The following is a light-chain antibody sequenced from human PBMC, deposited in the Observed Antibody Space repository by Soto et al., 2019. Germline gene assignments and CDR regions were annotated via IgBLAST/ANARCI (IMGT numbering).Light chain of an antibody. J-gene: IGLJ1*01. V-gene: IGLV2-14*01. CDR1: SSDVGGYNY. CDR3: SSYTSSSTYV. CDR2: EVS. Sequence: QSVVTQPASVSGSPGQSITISCTGTSSDVGGYNYVSWYQQHPGKAPKLMIYEVSNRPSGVSNRFSGSKSGNTASLTISGLQADDEADYYCSSYTSSSTYVFGTGTKVTVL.